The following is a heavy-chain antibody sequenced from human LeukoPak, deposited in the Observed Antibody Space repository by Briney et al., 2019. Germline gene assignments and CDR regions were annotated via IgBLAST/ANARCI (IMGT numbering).Heavy chain of an antibody. V-gene: IGHV4-31*03. D-gene: IGHD5-12*01. CDR2: IYYRGST. J-gene: IGHJ4*02. CDR3: ARAITVDEWWLRTAGYFDY. Sequence: SQTLSLTCTVSGGSISSGGYYWSWVRQHPGKGLEWIEYIYYRGSTYYNPSLKRRVTISVDTSKNQFSLKLSSVTAADTAVYYCARAITVDEWWLRTAGYFDYWGQGTLVTVSS. CDR1: GGSISSGGYY.